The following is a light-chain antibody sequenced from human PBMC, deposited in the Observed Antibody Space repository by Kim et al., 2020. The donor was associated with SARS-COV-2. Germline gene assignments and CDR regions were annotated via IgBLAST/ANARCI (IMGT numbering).Light chain of an antibody. CDR3: QQYDSWPPYT. J-gene: IGKJ2*01. CDR2: GAS. CDR1: QSITSN. V-gene: IGKV3-15*01. Sequence: VSPVERVTLSCRTSQSITSNLAWYQQKPGRAPRLLIYGASTRATGIPARFSGSGSGTEFTLTISSLQSEDFAVYYCQQYDSWPPYTFGQGTTLEI.